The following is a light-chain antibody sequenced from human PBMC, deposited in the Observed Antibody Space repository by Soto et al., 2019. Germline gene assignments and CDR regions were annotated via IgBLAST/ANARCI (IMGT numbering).Light chain of an antibody. J-gene: IGLJ2*01. CDR2: EVS. V-gene: IGLV2-14*01. CDR3: SSYTTSNNVV. Sequence: QSVLTQPASVSGSPGQSITISCTGTSSDVGAYNYVSWYQQHPGKAPKLMIYEVSNRPSGISNRFSGSKSGNTASLTISGLQAEDEADYYCSSYTTSNNVVFGGGTKLTVL. CDR1: SSDVGAYNY.